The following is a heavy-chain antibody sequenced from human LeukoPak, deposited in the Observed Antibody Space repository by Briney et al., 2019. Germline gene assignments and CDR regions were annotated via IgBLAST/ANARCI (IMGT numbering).Heavy chain of an antibody. V-gene: IGHV4-4*07. J-gene: IGHJ6*03. CDR2: IYSNGST. CDR1: GGSIFDHY. Sequence: PSETLSLTCTVSGGSIFDHYWTWIRLSAGKGLEWIGRIYSNGSTEYNASLKRRATMSVDTSKNQFHLKLSSVTAADTAVYYCARMSYDRTGEGRANLYYYYMAVWGKRTTVSVSS. D-gene: IGHD3-3*01. CDR3: ARMSYDRTGEGRANLYYYYMAV.